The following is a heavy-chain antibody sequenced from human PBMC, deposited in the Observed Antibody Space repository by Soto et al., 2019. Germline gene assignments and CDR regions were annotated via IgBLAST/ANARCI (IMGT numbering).Heavy chain of an antibody. J-gene: IGHJ6*02. D-gene: IGHD6-13*01. CDR3: ARFGYSSSWYGAGYGMDV. CDR1: GYTFTSYA. CDR2: INAGNGNT. Sequence: ASVKVSCKASGYTFTSYAMHWVRQAPGQRLEWMGWINAGNGNTKYSQKFQGRVTITRDTSASTAYMELSSLRSEDTAVYYCARFGYSSSWYGAGYGMDVWGQGTTVTVSS. V-gene: IGHV1-3*01.